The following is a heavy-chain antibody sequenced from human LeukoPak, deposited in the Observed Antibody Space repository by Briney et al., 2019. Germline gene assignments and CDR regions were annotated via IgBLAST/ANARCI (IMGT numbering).Heavy chain of an antibody. J-gene: IGHJ4*02. CDR1: GYTFTGYY. Sequence: GASEKVSCKASGYTFTGYYMHWVRQAPGQGLEWMGRINPNSGGTNYAQEFQGRVTMTRDTSISTAYMELSRLRSDDTAVYYCARGIWSSSNYWGQGTLVTVSS. CDR2: INPNSGGT. V-gene: IGHV1-2*06. D-gene: IGHD6-6*01. CDR3: ARGIWSSSNY.